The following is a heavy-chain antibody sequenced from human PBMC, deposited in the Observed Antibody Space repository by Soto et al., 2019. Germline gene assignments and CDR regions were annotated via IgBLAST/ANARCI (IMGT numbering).Heavy chain of an antibody. D-gene: IGHD3-10*01. CDR1: GFTLSDHY. J-gene: IGHJ4*02. CDR2: TRNKANSYTT. CDR3: VRTSHYGSGSWNFDS. V-gene: IGHV3-72*01. Sequence: EVQLVESGGGLVQPGGSLRLSCAGFGFTLSDHYVDWVRQAPGKGLEWVGRTRNKANSYTTEYAASVKGRFIVSSDASLNSVYLQMNSLKTEDTAVYYCVRTSHYGSGSWNFDSWGQGTLVIVSS.